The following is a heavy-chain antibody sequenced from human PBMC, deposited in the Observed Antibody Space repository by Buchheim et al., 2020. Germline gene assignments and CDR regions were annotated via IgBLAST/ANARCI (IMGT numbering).Heavy chain of an antibody. D-gene: IGHD3-22*01. CDR1: GFSVSDYY. CDR2: ISRSRNNV. Sequence: VQLVESGGGLVQTGGSLRLSCAASGFSVSDYYMNWIRQVPGKGFEWFSYISRSRNNVFYADSVKGRFTISRDNTQNSLLLQMDNLGADDTAVYFCARHQDYNGYFAFDVWGQGT. V-gene: IGHV3-11*01. J-gene: IGHJ3*01. CDR3: ARHQDYNGYFAFDV.